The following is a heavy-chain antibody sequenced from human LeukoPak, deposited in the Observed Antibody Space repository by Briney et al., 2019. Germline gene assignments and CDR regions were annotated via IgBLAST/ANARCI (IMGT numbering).Heavy chain of an antibody. D-gene: IGHD3-22*01. J-gene: IGHJ3*02. CDR2: IYTSGST. CDR1: GGSISSYY. V-gene: IGHV4-4*07. CDR3: AGFSTYYYDSSGGEYAFDI. Sequence: SETLSLTCTVSGGSISSYYWSWIRQPAGKGLEWIGRIYTSGSTNYNPSLKSRVTMSVDTSKNQFSLKLSSVTAADTAVYYCAGFSTYYYDSSGGEYAFDIWGQGTMVTVSS.